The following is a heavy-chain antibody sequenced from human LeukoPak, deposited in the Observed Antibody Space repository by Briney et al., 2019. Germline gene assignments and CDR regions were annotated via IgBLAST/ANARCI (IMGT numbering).Heavy chain of an antibody. J-gene: IGHJ4*02. V-gene: IGHV3-23*01. CDR2: IPSSGDRT. Sequence: GGSLRLSCAASGFTFSSYAMSWVRQAPGKGLEWVSSIPSSGDRTYYADSVRGRFAISRDNSKDTLYLQTNSLRDEDTAVYYCVKGASAGAMFYFDYGGQGTLVTVSS. CDR1: GFTFSSYA. D-gene: IGHD6-13*01. CDR3: VKGASAGAMFYFDY.